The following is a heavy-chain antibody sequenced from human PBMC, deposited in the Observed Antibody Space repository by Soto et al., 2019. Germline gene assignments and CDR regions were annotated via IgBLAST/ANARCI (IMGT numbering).Heavy chain of an antibody. Sequence: PGRALRVSSKGSEFKCGDFGMSWIRQTQGKGLEWVVFIRINPYGVTAEYAASVRGRSAISRDDSKSNAYLQMNSLSTEDTAVYYCHRGTWEMATIRPENYWGQGTPVTSPQ. D-gene: IGHD5-12*01. CDR2: IRINPYGVTA. CDR3: HRGTWEMATIRPENY. CDR1: EFKCGDFG. V-gene: IGHV3-49*03. J-gene: IGHJ4*02.